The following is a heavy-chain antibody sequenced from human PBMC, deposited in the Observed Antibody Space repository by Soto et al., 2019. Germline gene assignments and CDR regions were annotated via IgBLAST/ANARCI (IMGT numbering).Heavy chain of an antibody. CDR3: ATHVFGSGWFGSLDY. CDR1: GCTLTELS. D-gene: IGHD6-19*01. Sequence: ASVKVSCKVSGCTLTELSVHWVRQAPGKGLEWMGGFDPEDGETIYAQKFQGRVTMTEDTSTDTAYMELSSLRSEDTAVYYCATHVFGSGWFGSLDYWGQGTLVTVSS. J-gene: IGHJ4*02. V-gene: IGHV1-24*01. CDR2: FDPEDGET.